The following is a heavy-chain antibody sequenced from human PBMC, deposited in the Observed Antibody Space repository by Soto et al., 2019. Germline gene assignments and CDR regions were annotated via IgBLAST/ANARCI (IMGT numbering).Heavy chain of an antibody. CDR2: LYSGGST. V-gene: IGHV3-53*01. CDR1: GFTVSSNY. J-gene: IGHJ4*02. CDR3: EKDNKHLNLFDF. Sequence: LRVSSAAFGFTVSSNYMTWVRQAPGKGLEWVSVLYSGGSTYYGDSVKGRFTTTKDSTNTTQHHQKNSMTAETTALYYCEKDNKHLNLFDFWGQGTLVTVSS.